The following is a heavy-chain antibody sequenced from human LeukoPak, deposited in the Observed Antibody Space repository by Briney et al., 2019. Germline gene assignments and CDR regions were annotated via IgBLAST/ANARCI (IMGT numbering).Heavy chain of an antibody. CDR2: ISSSSSYI. D-gene: IGHD3-16*01. V-gene: IGHV3-21*01. CDR1: GFTFSSYS. Sequence: PGGSLRLSCAASGFTFSSYSMNWVRQAPGKGLEWVSSISSSSSYIYYADSVKGRFTISRDNAKNSVFLQMNSLRAEDTGVYYCARGIMTPYYMDVWGKGTTVTVSS. CDR3: ARGIMTPYYMDV. J-gene: IGHJ6*03.